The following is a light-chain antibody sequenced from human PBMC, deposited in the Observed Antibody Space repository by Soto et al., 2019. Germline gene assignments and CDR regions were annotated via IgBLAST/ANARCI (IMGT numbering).Light chain of an antibody. CDR3: QHTYSVPFT. CDR1: QGINNY. CDR2: TAS. V-gene: IGKV1-27*01. Sequence: IQMTQSPSSLSASVGDRVTITCRASQGINNYLAWFQQQPGKGPTLLIYTASSLEGGVPSRFTGRGSGTDFSLTIDNLQPEDVAAYYCQHTYSVPFTFGQGTKVEI. J-gene: IGKJ4*01.